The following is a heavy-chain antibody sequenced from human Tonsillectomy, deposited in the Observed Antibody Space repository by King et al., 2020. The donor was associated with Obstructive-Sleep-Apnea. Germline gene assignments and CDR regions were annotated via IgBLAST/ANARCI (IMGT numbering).Heavy chain of an antibody. CDR1: GFTFSSYS. CDR2: ISSSSSTI. V-gene: IGHV3-48*04. Sequence: VQLAESGGGLVQPGGSLRLSCAASGFTFSSYSMNWVRQAPGKGLEWGSYISSSSSTIYYADSVKGRFTISRDNAKNSLYLQMNSLRAEDTAVYYCASAGIVGEETFDYWGQGTLVTVSS. D-gene: IGHD1-26*01. CDR3: ASAGIVGEETFDY. J-gene: IGHJ4*02.